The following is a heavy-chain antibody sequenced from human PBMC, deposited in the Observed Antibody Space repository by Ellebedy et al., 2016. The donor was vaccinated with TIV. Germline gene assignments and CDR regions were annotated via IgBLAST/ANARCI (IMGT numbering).Heavy chain of an antibody. J-gene: IGHJ3*02. D-gene: IGHD2-2*01. V-gene: IGHV4-39*01. CDR1: GGSINSGDYY. CDR3: ATPYCRSTTCYLGPYDGFHI. Sequence: SETLSLTXNVSGGSINSGDYYWGWIRQSPGKGLEWIASIYHTGRTYYKASLKSRLTISMDMSRNQIYLKLSSVTAADTAVYYCATPYCRSTTCYLGPYDGFHIWGQGTVVKVSA. CDR2: IYHTGRT.